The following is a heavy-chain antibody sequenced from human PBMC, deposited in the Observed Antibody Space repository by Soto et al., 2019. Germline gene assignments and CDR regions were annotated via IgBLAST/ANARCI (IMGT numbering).Heavy chain of an antibody. CDR2: ISYDGSNK. CDR1: GFTFSSYA. J-gene: IGHJ6*02. V-gene: IGHV3-30-3*01. CDR3: AREQGLDV. Sequence: GGSLRRSCAASGFTFSSYAMHWVRQAPGKGLEWVAVISYDGSNKYYADSVKGRFTISRDNSKNTLYLQMNSLRAEDTAVYYCAREQGLDVWGQGTTVTVSS.